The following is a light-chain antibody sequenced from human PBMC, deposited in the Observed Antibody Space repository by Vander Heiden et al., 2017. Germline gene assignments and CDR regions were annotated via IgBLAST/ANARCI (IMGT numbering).Light chain of an antibody. CDR3: ATWDESLSAVV. J-gene: IGLJ2*01. Sequence: QSVLTQPPSPSGPPGQRVTISCSGTRSNIGGNFVYWYQQLPETAPKVLIFKNNQRPSGVPDRFSGSKSGTSASLAISGLRSEDEADYYCATWDESLSAVVFGGGTKLTVL. CDR1: RSNIGGNF. CDR2: KNN. V-gene: IGLV1-47*01.